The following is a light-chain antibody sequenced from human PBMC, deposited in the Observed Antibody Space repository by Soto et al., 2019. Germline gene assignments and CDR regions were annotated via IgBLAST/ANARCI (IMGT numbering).Light chain of an antibody. CDR1: QSVRSN. CDR3: QQYNNRPPIT. Sequence: EIVLTQSPATLSVSPGDIVTLSCRPSQSVRSNLAWYQQKPGQSPRLLIYGASTRATGIPARFSGSGSGTEFTLTISSLQSEDFAVYYCQQYNNRPPITFGQGTRLEIK. CDR2: GAS. J-gene: IGKJ5*01. V-gene: IGKV3-15*01.